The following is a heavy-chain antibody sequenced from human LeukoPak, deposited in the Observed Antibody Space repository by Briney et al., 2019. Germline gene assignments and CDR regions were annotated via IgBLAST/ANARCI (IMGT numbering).Heavy chain of an antibody. J-gene: IGHJ4*02. CDR2: IYYSGST. D-gene: IGHD3-22*01. V-gene: IGHV4-31*03. CDR3: ARDRYDYDSFGYYYFDY. CDR1: AGSISSGGYY. Sequence: SETLSLTCTVSAGSISSGGYYWSWIRQHPGEGLEWIGHIYYSGSTYYNPSLKSRVTISLDTSKNQFSLKLSSVTAADTAVYYCARDRYDYDSFGYYYFDYWGQGTLVTVSS.